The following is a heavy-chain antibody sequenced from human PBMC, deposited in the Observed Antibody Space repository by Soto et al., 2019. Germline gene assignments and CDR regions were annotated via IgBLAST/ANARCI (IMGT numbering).Heavy chain of an antibody. CDR2: IYSGGST. CDR1: GFTVSTKY. J-gene: IGHJ4*02. D-gene: IGHD3-16*01. CDR3: ARDPWAAGF. V-gene: IGHV3-66*01. Sequence: EVQLVESGGGMVQPGGSLRLSCAASGFTVSTKYMSWVRQAPGKGLEWVSVIYSGGSTFYADSVRGRFTIARDNSKNTVKLEKNLPRAEDPGGYYAARDPWAAGFWGQGTLVTVSS.